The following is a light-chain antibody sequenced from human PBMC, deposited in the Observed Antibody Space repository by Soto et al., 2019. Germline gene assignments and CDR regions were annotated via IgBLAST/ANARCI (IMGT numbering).Light chain of an antibody. CDR3: QQYASSLT. CDR2: GAS. CDR1: QSVSSSY. Sequence: EIVLTQSPGILSLSPGERATLSCRASQSVSSSYLAWYQQKPGQAPRLLIYGASSRATGIPDRFSGSGSGTGFTRTISSLEPEDFAVYDCQQYASSLTFGGGTKVEIK. J-gene: IGKJ4*01. V-gene: IGKV3-20*01.